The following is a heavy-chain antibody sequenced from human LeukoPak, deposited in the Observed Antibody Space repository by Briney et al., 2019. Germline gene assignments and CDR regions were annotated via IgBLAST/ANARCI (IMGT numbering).Heavy chain of an antibody. CDR3: ARDRYYYGSGRSLDY. V-gene: IGHV4-61*02. CDR1: GGSISSSSYY. D-gene: IGHD3-10*01. Sequence: SETLSLTCTVSGGSISSSSYYWSWIRQPAGKGLEWIGRIYTSGSTNYNPSLKSRVTMSVDTSKNQFSLKLSSVTAADTAVYYCARDRYYYGSGRSLDYWGQGTLVTVSS. CDR2: IYTSGST. J-gene: IGHJ4*02.